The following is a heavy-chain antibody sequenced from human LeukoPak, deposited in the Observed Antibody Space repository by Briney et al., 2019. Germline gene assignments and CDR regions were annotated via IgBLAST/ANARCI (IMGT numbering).Heavy chain of an antibody. CDR3: ARVKSVVPGLPFEY. V-gene: IGHV4-30-2*01. D-gene: IGHD2-2*01. CDR2: IYHSGST. Sequence: PSETLSLTCTVSGGSISSGGYYWNWIRQPPGKGLEWIGYIYHSGSTYYNPSLKSRVTISVDRSKNQFSLKLSSVTAADTAVYYCARVKSVVPGLPFEYWGQGTLVTVSS. CDR1: GGSISSGGYY. J-gene: IGHJ4*02.